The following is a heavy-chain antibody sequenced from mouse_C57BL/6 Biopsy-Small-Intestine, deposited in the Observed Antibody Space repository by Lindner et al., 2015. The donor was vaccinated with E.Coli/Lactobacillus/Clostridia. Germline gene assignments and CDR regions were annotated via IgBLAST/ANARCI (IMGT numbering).Heavy chain of an antibody. Sequence: VQLQESGGDLVKPGGSLKLSCAASGFTFSSYGMSWVRQTPDKRLEWVATISSGGSYTYYPDSVKGRFTISRDNAKNTLYLQMSSLKSEDTAMYYCARPPDYYGSGYAMDYWGQGTSVTVSS. CDR3: ARPPDYYGSGYAMDY. CDR2: ISSGGSYT. CDR1: GFTFSSYG. J-gene: IGHJ4*01. D-gene: IGHD1-1*01. V-gene: IGHV5-6*01.